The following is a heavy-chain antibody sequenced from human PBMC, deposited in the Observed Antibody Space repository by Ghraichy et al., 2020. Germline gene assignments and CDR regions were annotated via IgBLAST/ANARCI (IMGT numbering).Heavy chain of an antibody. D-gene: IGHD3-22*01. CDR2: IIPTFGTT. V-gene: IGHV1-69*13. J-gene: IGHJ3*02. Sequence: SVKVSCKASGGTFNSYSITWVRQAPGQGLEWMAGIIPTFGTTYYAQKFQGRVTITADENTSTAYMELSSLKSEDTAVYYCARGGHGCSDSRGYSFAFDIWGQGTRVTVSA. CDR3: ARGGHGCSDSRGYSFAFDI. CDR1: GGTFNSYS.